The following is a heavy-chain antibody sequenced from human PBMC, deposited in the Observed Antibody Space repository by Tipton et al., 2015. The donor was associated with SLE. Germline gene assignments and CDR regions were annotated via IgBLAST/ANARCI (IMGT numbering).Heavy chain of an antibody. V-gene: IGHV3-64*02. CDR2: ISSNGGST. CDR3: ARASFDY. CDR1: GFTFSSYA. Sequence: SLRLSCAASGFTFSSYAMHWVRQAPVKGLEYVSAISSNGGSTYYADSVKGRFTISRDNSKNTLYLQMGSLRAEDMAVYYCARASFDYWGQGTLVTVSS. J-gene: IGHJ4*02.